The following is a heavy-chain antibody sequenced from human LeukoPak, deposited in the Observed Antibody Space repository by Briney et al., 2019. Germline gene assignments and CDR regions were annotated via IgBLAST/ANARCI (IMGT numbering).Heavy chain of an antibody. CDR3: ARGYYDFWSGFVAAFDI. CDR1: GYTFTSYG. J-gene: IGHJ3*02. Sequence: GASVKVSCKASGYTFTSYGISWVRQAPGQGLEWMGWISAYNGNTNYAQKLQGRVTMTTDTSTSTAYMELRSLRSDDTAVYYCARGYYDFWSGFVAAFDIWGQGTMVTVSS. CDR2: ISAYNGNT. D-gene: IGHD3-3*01. V-gene: IGHV1-18*01.